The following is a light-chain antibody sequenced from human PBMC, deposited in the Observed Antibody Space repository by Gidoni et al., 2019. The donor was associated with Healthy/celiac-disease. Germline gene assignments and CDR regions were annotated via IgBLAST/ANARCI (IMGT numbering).Light chain of an antibody. Sequence: QSVFTQPPSVPAAPGQTVTIPCSGSSSNIGNKYVSWYQQLPGTAPKLLIYENNKRPSGIPDRFSGSKSGTSATLGITGLQTGDEADDYCGTWDSSLSAGGVFGGGTKLPVL. CDR3: GTWDSSLSAGGV. V-gene: IGLV1-51*02. J-gene: IGLJ3*02. CDR2: ENN. CDR1: SSNIGNKY.